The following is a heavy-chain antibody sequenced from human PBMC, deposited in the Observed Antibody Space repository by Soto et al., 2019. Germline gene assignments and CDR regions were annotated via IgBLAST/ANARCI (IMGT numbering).Heavy chain of an antibody. Sequence: ASVKVSCKASGYTFTSYDINWVRQATGQGLEWMGWMNPNSGNTGYAQKFQGRVTMTRNTSISTAYMELSSLRSEDTAVYYCARGRKSYYYDSSGYEKWFDPWGQGTLVSVSS. J-gene: IGHJ5*02. CDR2: MNPNSGNT. V-gene: IGHV1-8*01. CDR3: ARGRKSYYYDSSGYEKWFDP. D-gene: IGHD3-22*01. CDR1: GYTFTSYD.